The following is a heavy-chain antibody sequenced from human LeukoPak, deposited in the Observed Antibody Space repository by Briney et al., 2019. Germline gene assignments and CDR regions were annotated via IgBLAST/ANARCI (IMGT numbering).Heavy chain of an antibody. CDR2: INHSGST. D-gene: IGHD5-12*01. Sequence: SETLSLTCAVYGGSFSGYYWSWIRQPPGKGLEWIGEINHSGSTNYNPSLKSRVTISVDTSKNQFSLKLSSVTAADTAVYYCARGQGGYDFHYYYGMDVWGQGTTVTVSS. J-gene: IGHJ6*02. CDR1: GGSFSGYY. CDR3: ARGQGGYDFHYYYGMDV. V-gene: IGHV4-34*01.